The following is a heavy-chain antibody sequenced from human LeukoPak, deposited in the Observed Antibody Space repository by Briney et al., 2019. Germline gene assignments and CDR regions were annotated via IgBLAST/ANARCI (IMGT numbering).Heavy chain of an antibody. CDR2: IIPIFGTA. J-gene: IGHJ5*02. CDR3: ARANLKLGDWFDP. Sequence: SVKVSCKASGGTFSSYAISWVRQAPGQGLEWMGGIIPIFGTANYAQKFQGRVTITADESTSTAYMELRSLRSDDPAVYYCARANLKLGDWFDPWGQGTLVTVSS. CDR1: GGTFSSYA. D-gene: IGHD2-8*01. V-gene: IGHV1-69*13.